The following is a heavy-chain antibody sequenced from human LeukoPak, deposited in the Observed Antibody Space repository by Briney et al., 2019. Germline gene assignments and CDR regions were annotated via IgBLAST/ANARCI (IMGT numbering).Heavy chain of an antibody. J-gene: IGHJ6*03. CDR2: IYPGDSDT. D-gene: IGHD6-19*01. V-gene: IGHV5-51*01. CDR3: ARHVVVAVAGTNYYYYMDV. Sequence: GESLKISCKGSGYSFTGYWIGWVRQMPGKGLEWMGIIYPGDSDTRYSPSFQGQVTISADKSISTAYLQWSSLKASDTAMYYCARHVVVAVAGTNYYYYMDVWGKGTTVTVSS. CDR1: GYSFTGYW.